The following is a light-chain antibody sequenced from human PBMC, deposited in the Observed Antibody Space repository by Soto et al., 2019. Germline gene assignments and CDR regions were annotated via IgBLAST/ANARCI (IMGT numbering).Light chain of an antibody. J-gene: IGKJ3*01. CDR3: QHRSGFT. CDR2: DAS. Sequence: EIVLTQSPATLSLSPGERATLSCRASQSVNNYLAWYQQKPGQAPRLLIHDASHRATGIPARFSGSGSGTDFTLTISTLEPEDFAVYYCQHRSGFTFGPGTKVDIK. CDR1: QSVNNY. V-gene: IGKV3-11*01.